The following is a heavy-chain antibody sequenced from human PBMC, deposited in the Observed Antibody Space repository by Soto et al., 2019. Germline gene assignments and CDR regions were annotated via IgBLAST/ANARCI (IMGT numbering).Heavy chain of an antibody. J-gene: IGHJ4*02. CDR3: ARSGYYDRSGYYYAWDY. CDR1: GFTFSSYS. CDR2: ISISSSYI. D-gene: IGHD3-22*01. Sequence: WGSLRLSCAASGFTFSSYSMNWVRQDPGKGLEWVSSISISSSYIYYADSVKGRFNISRDNAKNSLYLQMNSLRAEDTAVYYCARSGYYDRSGYYYAWDYWGQGTLVPASS. V-gene: IGHV3-21*01.